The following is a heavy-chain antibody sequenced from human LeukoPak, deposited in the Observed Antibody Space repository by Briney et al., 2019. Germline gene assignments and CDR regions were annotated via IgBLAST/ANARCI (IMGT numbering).Heavy chain of an antibody. CDR2: ISSSGGDKT. CDR3: AKARKWLVPYYYYMDV. CDR1: GFTFSSYA. D-gene: IGHD6-19*01. Sequence: GGSLRLSCSASGFTFSSYAMRWVRQAPGGGLQWVSGISSSGGDKTYYIASVKGRFTISRDDSRNTLYLEMNSLRAEDTAVYYCAKARKWLVPYYYYMDVWGKGTTVTVSS. J-gene: IGHJ6*03. V-gene: IGHV3-23*01.